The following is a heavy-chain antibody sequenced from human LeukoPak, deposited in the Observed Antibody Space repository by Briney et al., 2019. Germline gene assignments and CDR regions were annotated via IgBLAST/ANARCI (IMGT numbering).Heavy chain of an antibody. CDR1: GGSISSYY. D-gene: IGHD3-22*01. J-gene: IGHJ4*02. CDR3: SRWDDYYDSSGYLY. V-gene: IGHV4-59*01. CDR2: IYYSGST. Sequence: SETLSLTCTVSGGSISSYYWSWIRQPPGKGLEWIGYIYYSGSTNYNPSLKSRVTISVDTSKNQFPLKLSSVPAADTAVYYCSRWDDYYDSSGYLYWGQETLFTVSS.